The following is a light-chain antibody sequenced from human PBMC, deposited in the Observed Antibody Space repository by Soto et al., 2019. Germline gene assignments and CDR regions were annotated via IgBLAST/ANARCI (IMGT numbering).Light chain of an antibody. Sequence: DIQMTQSPSTLSASVGDRVTITCRASQSISSWLAWYQQKPGKAPNLLIYKASSLGSGVPSRFSGSGSGTEFTLTISSLQPDDFATYYCQQYKSYSLTCGGGTKVDIK. CDR3: QQYKSYSLT. CDR2: KAS. V-gene: IGKV1-5*03. CDR1: QSISSW. J-gene: IGKJ4*01.